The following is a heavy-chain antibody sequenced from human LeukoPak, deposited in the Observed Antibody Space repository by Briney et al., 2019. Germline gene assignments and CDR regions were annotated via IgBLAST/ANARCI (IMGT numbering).Heavy chain of an antibody. J-gene: IGHJ4*01. V-gene: IGHV4-59*08. CDR1: GSSINNNF. D-gene: IGHD3-22*01. CDR2: IYSSGSA. CDR3: ARHRDYYDT. Sequence: SETLSLTCTVSGSSINNNFWTWIRRPPGKGLEWIGYIYSSGSANYNPSLKSRVIISGDTSKNQISLKLTSVTAAGTAVYFCARHRDYYDTWGHGTLVTVSS.